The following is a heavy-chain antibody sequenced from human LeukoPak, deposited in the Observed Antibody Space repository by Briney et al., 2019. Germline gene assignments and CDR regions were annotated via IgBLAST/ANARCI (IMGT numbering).Heavy chain of an antibody. D-gene: IGHD3-9*01. J-gene: IGHJ4*02. CDR1: SGSISDSSYY. CDR3: ASQGKNYDILTGYYNSFIDY. Sequence: SETLSLTCTVSSGSISDSSYYWGWIRQPPGEGLEWVGSIFYSGSTYYNPSLKSRVTISVDTSKNQFSLKLSSVTAADTAVYYCASQGKNYDILTGYYNSFIDYWGQGTLVTVSS. CDR2: IFYSGST. V-gene: IGHV4-39*01.